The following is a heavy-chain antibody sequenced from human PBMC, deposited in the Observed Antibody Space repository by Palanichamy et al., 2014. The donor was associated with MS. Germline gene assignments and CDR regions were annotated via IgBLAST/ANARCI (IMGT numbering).Heavy chain of an antibody. V-gene: IGHV3-64D*06. J-gene: IGHJ5*02. CDR2: ISGNGANT. D-gene: IGHD3-10*01. CDR1: GFTFSNYY. CDR3: VKDSGLNEGWFDP. Sequence: EVQLVESGGGLVQPGGSLKLSCSASGFTFSNYYMHWVRQSPGKGLEYVSAISGNGANTFYADSMKGTFTISRDNSKNTLYLQMIRLRVEDTAVYYCVKDSGLNEGWFDPWGQGTLVTVSS.